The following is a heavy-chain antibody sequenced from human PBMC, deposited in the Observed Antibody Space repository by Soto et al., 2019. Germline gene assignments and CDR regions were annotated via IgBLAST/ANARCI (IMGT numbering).Heavy chain of an antibody. Sequence: QVQLQESGPGLVKPSGTLSLTCTVSGDSISSNNWWSWVRQSPGKGLEWIGEIYHSGTTYYNPSLKSRVTISMDMSKNPFSRKLSSVNAADTAVYYCASRYTYSWDSYFNYWGQGPLVTVSS. CDR3: ASRYTYSWDSYFNY. CDR2: IYHSGTT. CDR1: GDSISSNNW. J-gene: IGHJ4*02. D-gene: IGHD6-13*01. V-gene: IGHV4-4*02.